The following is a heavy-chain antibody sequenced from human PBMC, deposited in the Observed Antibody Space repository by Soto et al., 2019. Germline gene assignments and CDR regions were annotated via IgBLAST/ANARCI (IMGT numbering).Heavy chain of an antibody. Sequence: EVQLVESGGGLVKPGGSLRLSCAASGFTFSTYSMNWVRQAPGKVLEWVSSISSSSSYIYYADSVKGRFTISRDNAKNSLYLQMNSLRAEDTVVYYCARYDSSGYYWPYYYYGMDVWGQGTTVTVSS. CDR2: ISSSSSYI. CDR1: GFTFSTYS. J-gene: IGHJ6*02. CDR3: ARYDSSGYYWPYYYYGMDV. V-gene: IGHV3-21*01. D-gene: IGHD3-22*01.